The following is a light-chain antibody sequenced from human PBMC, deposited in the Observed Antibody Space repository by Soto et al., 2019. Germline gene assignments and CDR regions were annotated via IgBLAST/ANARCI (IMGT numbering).Light chain of an antibody. CDR3: PTSTLFPYSTLLRAP. V-gene: IGLV2-8*01. CDR1: SSDVGGYNY. Sequence: LTQPPSASGSPGQSVTISCTGTSSDVGGYNYVSWYQQHPGKAPKLMIYEVSKRPSGVPDRFSGSKSGNMASLTVSGLQADYVVIHCPPTSTLFPYSTLLRAPFG. J-gene: IGLJ6*01. CDR2: EVS.